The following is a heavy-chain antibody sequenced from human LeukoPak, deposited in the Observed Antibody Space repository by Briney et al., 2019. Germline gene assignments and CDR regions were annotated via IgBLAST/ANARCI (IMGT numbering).Heavy chain of an antibody. CDR2: MNPNSGNT. J-gene: IGHJ4*02. CDR1: GYTFTSYD. V-gene: IGHV1-8*03. Sequence: GASVKVSCKASGYTFTSYDINWVRQATGQGLEWMGWMNPNSGNTGYAQKFQGRVTITRNTSISTAYMELSSLRSEDTAVYYCALSVHTQESPVVIKKYYFDYWGQGTLVTVSS. CDR3: ALSVHTQESPVVIKKYYFDY. D-gene: IGHD3-22*01.